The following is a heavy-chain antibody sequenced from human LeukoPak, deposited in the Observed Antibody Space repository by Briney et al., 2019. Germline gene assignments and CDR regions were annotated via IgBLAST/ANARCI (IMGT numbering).Heavy chain of an antibody. V-gene: IGHV1-46*03. CDR3: AREGRLDCSSTSCYLDAFDI. D-gene: IGHD2-2*01. CDR1: GYTFTSYY. CDR2: INPSGGST. J-gene: IGHJ3*02. Sequence: ASVKVSCKAPGYTFTSYYMHWVRQAPGQGLEWMGIINPSGGSTSYAQKFQGRVTMTRDTSTSTVYTELSSLRSEDTAVYYCAREGRLDCSSTSCYLDAFDIWGQGTMVTVSS.